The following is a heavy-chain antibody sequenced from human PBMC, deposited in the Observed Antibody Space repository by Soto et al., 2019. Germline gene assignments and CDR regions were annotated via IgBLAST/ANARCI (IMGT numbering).Heavy chain of an antibody. CDR1: GGSISSGGYY. CDR2: IYYSGST. Sequence: QVQLQESGPGLVKPSQTLSLTCTVSGGSISSGGYYWSWIRQHPGKGLEWIGYIYYSGSTHYNPSLKSPVTMSVDTSKNQFSLKLSSVTAADTAVYYCARALTTVTVFDPWGQGTLVTVSS. CDR3: ARALTTVTVFDP. D-gene: IGHD4-17*01. V-gene: IGHV4-31*01. J-gene: IGHJ5*02.